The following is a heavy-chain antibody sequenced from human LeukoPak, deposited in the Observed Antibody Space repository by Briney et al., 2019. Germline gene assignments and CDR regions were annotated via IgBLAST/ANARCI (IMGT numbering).Heavy chain of an antibody. V-gene: IGHV3-7*01. CDR1: GFTVSSNY. CDR3: AREFVLTGYSAYYFDY. Sequence: PGGSLRLSCAASGFTVSSNYMSWVRQAPGKGLEWVANIKQDGSEKYYVDSVKGRFTISRDNAKNSLYLQMSSLRAEDTAVYYCAREFVLTGYSAYYFDYWGQGTLVTVSS. CDR2: IKQDGSEK. J-gene: IGHJ4*02. D-gene: IGHD3-9*01.